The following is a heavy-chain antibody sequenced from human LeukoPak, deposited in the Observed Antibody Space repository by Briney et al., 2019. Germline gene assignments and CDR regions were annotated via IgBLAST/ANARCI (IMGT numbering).Heavy chain of an antibody. J-gene: IGHJ4*02. CDR3: ARALTFYDFWSGSCPPPHFDY. CDR1: GGSISSYY. Sequence: SETLSLTCTVSGGSISSYYWSWIRQPPGKGLEWIGYIYYSGSTNYNPSLKSRVTISVDTSKNQFSLKLSSVTAADTAVYYCARALTFYDFWSGSCPPPHFDYWGQGTLVTVSS. D-gene: IGHD3-3*01. CDR2: IYYSGST. V-gene: IGHV4-59*01.